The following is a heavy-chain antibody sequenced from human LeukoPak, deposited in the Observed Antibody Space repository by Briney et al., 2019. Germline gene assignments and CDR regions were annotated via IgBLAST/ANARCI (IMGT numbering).Heavy chain of an antibody. V-gene: IGHV3-7*01. Sequence: SGGSLRLSCAASGFAFSSYWMSWVRQAPGKGLEWVANIKQDGSEKYYVDSVKGRFTISRDNAKNSLYLQMNSLRAEDTAVYYCASLVSGSVAGTPPPRWFDYWGQGTLVTVSS. CDR1: GFAFSSYW. CDR2: IKQDGSEK. CDR3: ASLVSGSVAGTPPPRWFDY. D-gene: IGHD6-19*01. J-gene: IGHJ4*02.